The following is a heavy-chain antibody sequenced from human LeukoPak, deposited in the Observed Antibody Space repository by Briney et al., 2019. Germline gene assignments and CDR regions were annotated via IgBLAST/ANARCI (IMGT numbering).Heavy chain of an antibody. J-gene: IGHJ4*02. V-gene: IGHV4-31*03. D-gene: IGHD3-10*01. Sequence: TSETLSLTCTVSGGSISSGDYYWNWIRQHPEKSLEWIGYIFYSGSAYYNPSLKSRVTISVDTSKNQFSLKLSSVTAADTAVYYCARGSTLMRGFDYWGQGTLVTVSS. CDR2: IFYSGSA. CDR3: ARGSTLMRGFDY. CDR1: GGSISSGDYY.